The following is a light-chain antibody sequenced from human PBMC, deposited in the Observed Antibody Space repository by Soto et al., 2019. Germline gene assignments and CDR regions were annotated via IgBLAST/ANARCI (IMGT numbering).Light chain of an antibody. CDR3: QSYDSSLGFV. Sequence: QSVLTQPPSVSGAPGQRVTFSCMGSSSNIGAAYDAHWYQQLPGTAPKLLIYSNINQPSRVPDRFSGAKAGASAARAITGLHAEYGADYYRQSYDSSLGFVFGTGTKRTVL. V-gene: IGLV1-40*01. CDR2: SNI. CDR1: SSNIGAAYD. J-gene: IGLJ1*01.